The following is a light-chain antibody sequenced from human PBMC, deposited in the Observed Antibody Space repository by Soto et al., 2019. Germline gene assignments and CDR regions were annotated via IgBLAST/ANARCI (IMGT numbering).Light chain of an antibody. V-gene: IGKV1-39*01. Sequence: DIQMTQSPSSLSASVGDRVNMTCRASRSISRYLSWYQQKPGKAPNLLIYAASSLQSGVPSRFSGDGSGTDFTLTIGNLHPEDFAIYYCKQSYSSQWTFGQGTKVEI. CDR3: KQSYSSQWT. J-gene: IGKJ1*01. CDR1: RSISRY. CDR2: AAS.